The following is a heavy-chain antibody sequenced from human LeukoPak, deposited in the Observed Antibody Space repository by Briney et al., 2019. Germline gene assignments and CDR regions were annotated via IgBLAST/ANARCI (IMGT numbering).Heavy chain of an antibody. D-gene: IGHD2-15*01. CDR3: ARSRCSGGSCYPNWFDP. Sequence: SETLSLTCGVSGDXISSTNWWNWVRQPPGKGLEWIGEIYHSGSTNYSPSLKSRVTMSVDKSKNHFSLTLYSVTAADTAVYYCARSRCSGGSCYPNWFDPWGQGTLVTVSS. CDR2: IYHSGST. V-gene: IGHV4-4*02. J-gene: IGHJ5*02. CDR1: GDXISSTNW.